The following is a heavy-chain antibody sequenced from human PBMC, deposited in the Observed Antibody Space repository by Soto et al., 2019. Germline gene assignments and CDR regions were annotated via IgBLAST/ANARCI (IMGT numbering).Heavy chain of an antibody. J-gene: IGHJ6*02. CDR1: GYSFSTYW. CDR2: IYPGDSDT. V-gene: IGHV5-51*01. Sequence: HGESLKISCKASGYSFSTYWIGWVRQMPGKGLEWMGIIYPGDSDTRYSPSFQGQVTISADKSISTAYLQWSSLKASDTAMYYCARYASSVTTVTTPTADHYYYGMDVWGQGTTVTVSS. CDR3: ARYASSVTTVTTPTADHYYYGMDV. D-gene: IGHD4-17*01.